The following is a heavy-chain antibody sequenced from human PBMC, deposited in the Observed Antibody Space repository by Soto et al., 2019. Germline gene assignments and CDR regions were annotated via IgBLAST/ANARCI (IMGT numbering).Heavy chain of an antibody. Sequence: EVQLLESGGGLVQPGGSLRLSCAASGFTFSSYAMSWVRQAPGKGLEWVSAISGSGGSTYYADSVKGRFTISRDNSKNTLYLQMNSLRAEDTAVYYCASLSKATVSRELDYWGQGTLVTVSS. V-gene: IGHV3-23*01. D-gene: IGHD4-17*01. J-gene: IGHJ4*02. CDR2: ISGSGGST. CDR3: ASLSKATVSRELDY. CDR1: GFTFSSYA.